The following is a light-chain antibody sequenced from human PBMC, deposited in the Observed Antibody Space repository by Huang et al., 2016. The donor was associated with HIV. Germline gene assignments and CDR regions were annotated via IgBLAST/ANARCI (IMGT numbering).Light chain of an antibody. CDR2: WAS. CDR3: QQSYSTPQT. Sequence: DIVMTQSPDSLAVSLGERATINCKSRQSVFDSSNNKNYLSWYQQKPGQPPKLLIYWASTRESGVPDRFSGSGSGTDFTLTISSLQAEDVAVYYCQQSYSTPQTFGQGTKVEIK. J-gene: IGKJ1*01. V-gene: IGKV4-1*01. CDR1: QSVFDSSNNKNY.